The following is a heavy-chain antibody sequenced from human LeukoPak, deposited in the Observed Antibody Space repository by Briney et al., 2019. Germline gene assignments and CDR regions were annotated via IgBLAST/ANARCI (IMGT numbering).Heavy chain of an antibody. Sequence: GASVKVSCKASGYTFTSYGISWVRQAPGQGLEWVGWISPYNGNTNYAPKLQGRVTMTTDTATSTAYMELTSLTSDDTAVYYCARDRQCGYWGQGTLVTVSS. V-gene: IGHV1-18*01. CDR3: ARDRQCGY. J-gene: IGHJ4*02. CDR1: GYTFTSYG. CDR2: ISPYNGNT. D-gene: IGHD2-21*01.